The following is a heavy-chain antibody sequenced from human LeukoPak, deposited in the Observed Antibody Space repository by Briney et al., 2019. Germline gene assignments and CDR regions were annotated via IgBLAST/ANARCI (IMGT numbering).Heavy chain of an antibody. J-gene: IGHJ4*02. D-gene: IGHD3-22*01. CDR3: ARIITLQYYDSSGYSSPFDY. V-gene: IGHV3-30*04. CDR1: GFSFSSYA. Sequence: PGGSLRLSCADSGFSFSSYAFHWVRQAPGKGLEWVAVISYDGTNQYYADSVKGRFTISRDNSKNTLYLEVNSLRAEDTAIYYCARIITLQYYDSSGYSSPFDYWGQGTLVTVSS. CDR2: ISYDGTNQ.